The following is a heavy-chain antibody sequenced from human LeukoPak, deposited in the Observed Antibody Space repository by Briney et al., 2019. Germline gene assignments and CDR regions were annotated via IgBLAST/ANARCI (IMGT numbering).Heavy chain of an antibody. CDR3: AKTVFGRNYYYYGMDV. V-gene: IGHV3-23*01. CDR2: ISGSGGST. D-gene: IGHD3-10*01. J-gene: IGHJ6*02. CDR1: GFTFSSYA. Sequence: GGSLRLSCAASGFTFSSYAMSWVRQAPGKGLEGVSAISGSGGSTYYADSVKGRFTISRDNSKNTLYLQMNSLRAEDTAVYYCAKTVFGRNYYYYGMDVWGQGTTVTVSS.